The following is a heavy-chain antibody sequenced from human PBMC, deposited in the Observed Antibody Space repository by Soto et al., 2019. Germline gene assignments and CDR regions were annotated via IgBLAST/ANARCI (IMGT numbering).Heavy chain of an antibody. V-gene: IGHV3-23*01. D-gene: IGHD3-10*01. Sequence: GESLKISCAASGFTFSSYAMSWVRQAPGKGLEWVLAISGSGGSTYYADSVKGRFTISRDNSKNTLYLQMNSLRAEDTAVYYCAKTYYYGSGSYYNVGFDYYYGMDVWGQGTTVTVSS. J-gene: IGHJ6*02. CDR2: ISGSGGST. CDR3: AKTYYYGSGSYYNVGFDYYYGMDV. CDR1: GFTFSSYA.